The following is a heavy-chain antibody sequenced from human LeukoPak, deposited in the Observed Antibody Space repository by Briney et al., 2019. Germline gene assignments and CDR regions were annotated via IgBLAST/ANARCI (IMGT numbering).Heavy chain of an antibody. D-gene: IGHD2-15*01. CDR2: ISNDGSNN. V-gene: IGHV3-30-3*01. CDR1: RFTFSNYA. J-gene: IGHJ5*02. Sequence: GGSLRLSCAASRFTFSNYAMHWDRQAPGKGLEWVPVISNDGSNNYYADSLKGGFTISRDNSKYTLILQINSLEAEDTPINNWGRGLAKLDVGRWSWGQGNLVIVSS. CDR3: GRGLAKLDVGRWS.